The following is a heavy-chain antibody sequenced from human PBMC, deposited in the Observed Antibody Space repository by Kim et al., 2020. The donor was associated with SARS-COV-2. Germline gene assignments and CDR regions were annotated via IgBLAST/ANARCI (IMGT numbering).Heavy chain of an antibody. CDR3: ARARMVRGVKYYYYGMDV. J-gene: IGHJ6*02. Sequence: SETLSLTCAVYGGSFSGYYWSWIRQPPGKGLEWIGEINHSGSTNYNPSLKSRVTISVDTSKNQFSLKLSSVTAADTAVYYCARARMVRGVKYYYYGMDVWGQGTTVTVSS. CDR1: GGSFSGYY. D-gene: IGHD3-10*01. V-gene: IGHV4-34*01. CDR2: INHSGST.